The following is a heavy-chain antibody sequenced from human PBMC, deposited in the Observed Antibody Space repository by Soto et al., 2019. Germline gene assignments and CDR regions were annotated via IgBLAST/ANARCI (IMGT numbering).Heavy chain of an antibody. Sequence: EVQLVESGGGLVKPGGSLRLSCAASGFTFTNAYMNWVRQAPGKGLEWVGRIKTKADGGATDYAASVRDRFTISRDDSKNTLYLQMNSLKTEETAVYYCTPAAGTKYYYYYNLDVWGQGTTVAVSS. V-gene: IGHV3-15*07. CDR1: GFTFTNAY. CDR3: TPAAGTKYYYYYNLDV. D-gene: IGHD1-1*01. CDR2: IKTKADGGAT. J-gene: IGHJ6*02.